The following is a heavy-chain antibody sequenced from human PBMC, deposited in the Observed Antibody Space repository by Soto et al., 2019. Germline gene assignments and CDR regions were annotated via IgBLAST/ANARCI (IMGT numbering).Heavy chain of an antibody. Sequence: PSETLSLTCTVSGGSISSGGDYWMWIRHHPGKGLEWIGYIYYSGSTYYNPSLKSRVTISVDTSKNQFSLKLSSVTAADTAVYYCARDGPHSYDSSGYNGGMDVWGQGTTVTV. J-gene: IGHJ6*02. CDR2: IYYSGST. CDR1: GGSISSGGDY. V-gene: IGHV4-31*03. D-gene: IGHD3-22*01. CDR3: ARDGPHSYDSSGYNGGMDV.